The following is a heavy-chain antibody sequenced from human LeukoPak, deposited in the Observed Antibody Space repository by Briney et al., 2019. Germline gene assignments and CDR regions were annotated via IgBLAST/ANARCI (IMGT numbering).Heavy chain of an antibody. J-gene: IGHJ5*02. Sequence: PGGSLRLSCAASGYTFGDYGMSWVRQAPGKGLEWVSAISGSGGSTYYADSVKGRFTISRDNSKNTLYLQMNSLRAEDTAVYYCAKDNGDPFITMIVVVILNWFDPWGQGTLVTVSS. D-gene: IGHD3-22*01. CDR1: GYTFGDYG. CDR2: ISGSGGST. V-gene: IGHV3-23*01. CDR3: AKDNGDPFITMIVVVILNWFDP.